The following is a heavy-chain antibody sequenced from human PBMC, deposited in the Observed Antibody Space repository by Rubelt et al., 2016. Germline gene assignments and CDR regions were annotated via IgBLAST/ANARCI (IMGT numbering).Heavy chain of an antibody. CDR1: GYTFTSYG. CDR3: ARDYCSGGSCYSVFDY. CDR2: ISAYNGNT. D-gene: IGHD2-15*01. Sequence: QVQLVQSGAEVKKPGASVKVSCKASGYTFTSYGISWVRQAPGQGLEWMGWISAYNGNTNYAQKRQGRVTMTTDPSTSTAYMELGRLRSDDTAVYYCARDYCSGGSCYSVFDYWGQGTLVTVSS. V-gene: IGHV1-18*01. J-gene: IGHJ4*02.